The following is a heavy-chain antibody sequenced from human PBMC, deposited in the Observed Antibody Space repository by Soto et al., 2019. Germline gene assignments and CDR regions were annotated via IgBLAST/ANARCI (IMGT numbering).Heavy chain of an antibody. CDR1: GGSVSSYY. CDR2: LYNSGST. J-gene: IGHJ6*02. CDR3: ARGGQAYYFGMDV. D-gene: IGHD3-10*01. V-gene: IGHV4-59*02. Sequence: SETLSLTCTVPGGSVSSYYWNWIRQPPGKGLEWIGYLYNSGSTDYNPSLKSRVTISVDTSKNQFSLKLSSVTAADTAVYYCARGGQAYYFGMDVWGQGTTVTVSS.